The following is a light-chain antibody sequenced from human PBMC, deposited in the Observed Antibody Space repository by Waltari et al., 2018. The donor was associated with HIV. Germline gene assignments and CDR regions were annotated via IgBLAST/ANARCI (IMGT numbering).Light chain of an antibody. J-gene: IGKJ2*01. V-gene: IGKV1-5*03. CDR3: QQYNGSPYT. CDR1: QCISSW. Sequence: DIQMTQSLSTLSASVGDRVNITCRASQCISSWLAWYQRKPGKAPKLLNYKASSLESWVPSRFSGRGSGTEFTLTISSLQPDDFATYCCQQYNGSPYTFGQGTKLEIK. CDR2: KAS.